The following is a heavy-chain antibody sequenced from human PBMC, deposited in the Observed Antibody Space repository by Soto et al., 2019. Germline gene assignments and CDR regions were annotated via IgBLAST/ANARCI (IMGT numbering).Heavy chain of an antibody. V-gene: IGHV3-23*01. CDR2: ISGSGSNT. Sequence: GGSLRLSCAASTFTFSSYAMSWVRQSPGKGLEWVSAISGSGSNTFYADSVKGRFSISRDNSKKSLFLHMSSLRAEDTATYYCAVDPNLYDSNAYYTSRWFESWGQGTLVTVSS. D-gene: IGHD3-22*01. J-gene: IGHJ5*01. CDR1: TFTFSSYA. CDR3: AVDPNLYDSNAYYTSRWFES.